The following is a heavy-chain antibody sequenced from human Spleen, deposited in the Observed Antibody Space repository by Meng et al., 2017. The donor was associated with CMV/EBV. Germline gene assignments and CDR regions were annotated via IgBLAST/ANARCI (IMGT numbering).Heavy chain of an antibody. CDR2: IKQDGSEK. D-gene: IGHD2-2*01. Sequence: GGSLRLSCAASGFTFSDYYMSWIRQAPGEGLEWVANIKQDGSEKYYVDSVKGRFTISRDNAEKSLYLHMNSLRVEDTAVYYCARDGGGIIVPAADDYWGQGTLVTVSS. CDR1: GFTFSDYY. V-gene: IGHV3-7*01. CDR3: ARDGGGIIVPAADDY. J-gene: IGHJ4*02.